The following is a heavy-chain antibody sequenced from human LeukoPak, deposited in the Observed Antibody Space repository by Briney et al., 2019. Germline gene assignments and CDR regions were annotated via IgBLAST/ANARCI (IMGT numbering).Heavy chain of an antibody. J-gene: IGHJ4*01. Sequence: GGSLRLSCAGSGFTFSSYWMHWVRQAPGKGLEWVAVISYDGSNKYYADSVKGRFTISRDNSKNTLYLQMNSLRAEDTAVYYCARDRGTMVRGVIWYFDYWGQEPWSPSPQ. CDR3: ARDRGTMVRGVIWYFDY. V-gene: IGHV3-30-3*01. CDR1: GFTFSSYW. CDR2: ISYDGSNK. D-gene: IGHD3-10*01.